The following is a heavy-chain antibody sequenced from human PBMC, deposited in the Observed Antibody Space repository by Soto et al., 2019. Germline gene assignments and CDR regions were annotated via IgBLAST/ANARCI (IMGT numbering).Heavy chain of an antibody. V-gene: IGHV3-11*01. CDR3: ASFGGRLVRGQYYDFWSGSQPGYYYYYMDV. Sequence: PGGSLRLSCAASGFTFSDYYMSWIRQAPGKGLEWVSYISSSGSTIYYADSVKGRFTISRDNAKNSLYLQMNSLRAEDTAVYYCASFGGRLVRGQYYDFWSGSQPGYYYYYMDVWGKGTTVTVSS. D-gene: IGHD3-3*01. CDR2: ISSSGSTI. CDR1: GFTFSDYY. J-gene: IGHJ6*03.